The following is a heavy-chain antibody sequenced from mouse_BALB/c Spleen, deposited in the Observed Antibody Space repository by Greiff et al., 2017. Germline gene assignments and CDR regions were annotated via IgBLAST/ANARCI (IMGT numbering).Heavy chain of an antibody. D-gene: IGHD1-1*02. J-gene: IGHJ3*01. Sequence: VQLKESGPGLVAPSQSLSITCTVSGFSLTGYGVNWVRQPPGKGLEWLGMIWGDGSTDYNSALKSRLSISKDNSKSQVFLKMNSLQTDDTARYYCASQGGSPWFAYWGQGTLVTVSA. CDR2: IWGDGST. CDR1: GFSLTGYG. CDR3: ASQGGSPWFAY. V-gene: IGHV2-6-7*01.